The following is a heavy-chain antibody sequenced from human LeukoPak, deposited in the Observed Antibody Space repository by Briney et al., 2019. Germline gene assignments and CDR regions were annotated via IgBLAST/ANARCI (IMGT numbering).Heavy chain of an antibody. J-gene: IGHJ6*02. Sequence: GESLKISWKGSGYRFTSYWIGWVRQMPGKGLEWMGIIYPGDSDTRYSPSFQGQVTISADKSISTAYLQWSSLKASDTAMYYCARHSYGSGSYYKPYYYYGMDVWGQGTTVTVSS. CDR2: IYPGDSDT. CDR1: GYRFTSYW. CDR3: ARHSYGSGSYYKPYYYYGMDV. D-gene: IGHD3-10*01. V-gene: IGHV5-51*01.